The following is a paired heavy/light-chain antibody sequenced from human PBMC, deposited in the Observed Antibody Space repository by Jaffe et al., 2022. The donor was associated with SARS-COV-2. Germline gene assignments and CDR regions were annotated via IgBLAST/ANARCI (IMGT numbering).Light chain of an antibody. CDR1: SSDVGSYNL. CDR2: EGI. Sequence: QSALTQPASVSGSPGQSITISCTGTSSDVGSYNLVSWYQQHPGKAPKLMIYEGIKRPSGVSNRFSGSKSGNTASLSISGLQAEDEADYYCCSYAGSYTWVFGGGTKVTVL. V-gene: IGLV2-23*01. J-gene: IGLJ3*02. CDR3: CSYAGSYTWV.
Heavy chain of an antibody. V-gene: IGHV3-9*01. CDR1: GFTFGDYA. D-gene: IGHD3-16*02. CDR3: AKDISFRRVGGADY. Sequence: EVQLVESGGGLVQPGRSLRLSCAASGFTFGDYAMHWVRQAPGKGLEWVSGISWNSGSISYADSVKGRFTISRDNAKNSLYLQMNSLRTEDTALYYCAKDISFRRVGGADYWGQGTLVTVSS. J-gene: IGHJ4*02. CDR2: ISWNSGSI.